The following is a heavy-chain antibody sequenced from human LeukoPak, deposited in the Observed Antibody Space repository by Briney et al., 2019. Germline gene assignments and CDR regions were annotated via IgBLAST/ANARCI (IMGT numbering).Heavy chain of an antibody. J-gene: IGHJ4*02. Sequence: SQTLSLTCAIFGASVSSNSTTWDWIRQSPSGGLEWLGRTYNRCRWYHDYAVSVKSRITINAETSKNKFSLQLTSVIAEDAAVYYCSRGLGQWLGYYFDYWGQGTLVTVSS. V-gene: IGHV6-1*01. D-gene: IGHD6-19*01. CDR1: GASVSSNSTT. CDR3: SRGLGQWLGYYFDY. CDR2: TYNRCRWYH.